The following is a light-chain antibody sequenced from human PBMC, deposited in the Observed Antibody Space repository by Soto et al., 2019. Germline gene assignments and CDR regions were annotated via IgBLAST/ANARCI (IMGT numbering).Light chain of an antibody. Sequence: EIGLTKSAGTVSLSPGERATLSCRASQSVSSSYLAWYQQKPGQAPRLLIYGASSRATGIPDRFSGSGSGTDFTLTISRLEPEDFAVYYCQQYGSSQWTFGQGTKVDI. J-gene: IGKJ1*01. CDR2: GAS. V-gene: IGKV3-20*01. CDR3: QQYGSSQWT. CDR1: QSVSSSY.